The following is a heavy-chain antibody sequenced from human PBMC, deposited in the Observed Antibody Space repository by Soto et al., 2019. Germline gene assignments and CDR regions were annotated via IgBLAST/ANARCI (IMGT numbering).Heavy chain of an antibody. J-gene: IGHJ4*02. CDR2: IYSGDSSS. D-gene: IGHD3-9*01. V-gene: IGHV5-51*01. CDR1: GYSFTSYW. Sequence: GESLKISCNGSGYSFTSYWIGWVRQMPGKGLEWMGIIYSGDSSSRYSPSFQGQVTISADKSISTAYLQWSSLKASDTAMYYCTRRATYYDILSGYYFDYWGQGTLVTVSS. CDR3: TRRATYYDILSGYYFDY.